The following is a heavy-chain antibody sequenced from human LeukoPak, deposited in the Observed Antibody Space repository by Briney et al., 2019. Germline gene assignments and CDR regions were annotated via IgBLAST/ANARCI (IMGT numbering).Heavy chain of an antibody. V-gene: IGHV4-59*01. D-gene: IGHD3-22*01. CDR1: GGSISGYY. CDR2: IYYSGST. Sequence: SETLSLTCTVSGGSISGYYWSWIRQPPGKGLEWIGYIYYSGSTDYNPSLKSRVTISVDTSKNQFSLKLSSVTAADTAVYYCARGTRSSGYYWFDPWGQGTLDTVSS. CDR3: ARGTRSSGYYWFDP. J-gene: IGHJ5*02.